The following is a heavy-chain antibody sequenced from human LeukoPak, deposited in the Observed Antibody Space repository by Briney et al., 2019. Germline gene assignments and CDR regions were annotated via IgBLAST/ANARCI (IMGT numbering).Heavy chain of an antibody. CDR2: IYPGDSDT. Sequence: GESLKISCKGAGYSSTSYWIGWVRQMPGKGLEWMGTIYPGDSDTRYSPSFQGQVTISADKSISTAYLQWSSLKASDTAMYYCASGPGYSYGSGYFDYWGQGTLVTVSS. D-gene: IGHD5-18*01. V-gene: IGHV5-51*01. CDR3: ASGPGYSYGSGYFDY. CDR1: GYSSTSYW. J-gene: IGHJ4*02.